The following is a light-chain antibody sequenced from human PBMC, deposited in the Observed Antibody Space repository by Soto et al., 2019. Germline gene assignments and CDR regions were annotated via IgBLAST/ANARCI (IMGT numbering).Light chain of an antibody. J-gene: IGLJ2*01. CDR1: SGHSSYA. CDR2: LDSDGSH. CDR3: QTWGTGIHVV. Sequence: QLVVTQSPSAAASLGASVKLTCTLSSGHSSYAIAWHQQQPEKGPRYLMKLDSDGSHTKGDAIPDRFSGSSSGAERYLTISSLHSEDESDYYCQTWGTGIHVVFGGGTKLTVL. V-gene: IGLV4-69*01.